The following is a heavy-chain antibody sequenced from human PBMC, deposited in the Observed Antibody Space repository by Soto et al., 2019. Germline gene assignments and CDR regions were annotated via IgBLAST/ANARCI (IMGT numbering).Heavy chain of an antibody. J-gene: IGHJ4*02. CDR3: ARGSVGSGWKFDY. CDR1: GDSIRSYF. CDR2: ISYSVAT. Sequence: SETLSLTCTVSGDSIRSYFWSWIRQPPGKGLEWIGYISYSVATNYNPSLKSRVTISVDTSKNQFSLKLNSVAAADTAVYYCARGSVGSGWKFDYWGQGTLVTVSS. V-gene: IGHV4-59*13. D-gene: IGHD3-22*01.